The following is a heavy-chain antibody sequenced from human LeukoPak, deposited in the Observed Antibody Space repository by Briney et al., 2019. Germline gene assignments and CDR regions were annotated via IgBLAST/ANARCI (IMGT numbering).Heavy chain of an antibody. D-gene: IGHD6-19*01. Sequence: AASAKVSCKASGYTFTSYAISWVRQAPGQGLEWMGGIIPIFGTANYAQKFQGRVTITADESTSTAYMELSSLRSEDTAVYYCARDSSGWSFDYWGQGTLVTVSS. CDR2: IIPIFGTA. CDR3: ARDSSGWSFDY. V-gene: IGHV1-69*13. CDR1: GYTFTSYA. J-gene: IGHJ4*02.